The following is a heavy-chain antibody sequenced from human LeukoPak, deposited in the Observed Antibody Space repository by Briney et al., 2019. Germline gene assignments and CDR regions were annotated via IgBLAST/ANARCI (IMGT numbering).Heavy chain of an antibody. V-gene: IGHV3-9*01. Sequence: PGGSLRLSCAASGFTFDDYAMHWVRQAPGKGLEWVSGISWNSGSIGYADSVKGRFTISRDNAKNSLYLQMNSLRPEDTAVYYCAKDIHFGVGKGFDPWGQGTLVTVSS. CDR3: AKDIHFGVGKGFDP. CDR2: ISWNSGSI. CDR1: GFTFDDYA. J-gene: IGHJ5*02. D-gene: IGHD3-3*01.